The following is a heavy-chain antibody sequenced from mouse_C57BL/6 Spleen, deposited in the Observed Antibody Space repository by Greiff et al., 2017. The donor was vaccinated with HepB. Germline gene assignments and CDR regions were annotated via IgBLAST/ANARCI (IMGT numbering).Heavy chain of an antibody. CDR1: GYAFSSSW. CDR2: VYPGDGDT. V-gene: IGHV1-82*01. D-gene: IGHD2-1*01. Sequence: QVQLQQSGPELVKPGASVKISCKASGYAFSSSWMNWVKQRPGKGLEWIGRVYPGDGDTNYNGKFKGKATLTADKSSSTAYMQLSSLTSEDSAVYVCARGRDGNPAWFAYWGQGTLVTVSA. J-gene: IGHJ3*01. CDR3: ARGRDGNPAWFAY.